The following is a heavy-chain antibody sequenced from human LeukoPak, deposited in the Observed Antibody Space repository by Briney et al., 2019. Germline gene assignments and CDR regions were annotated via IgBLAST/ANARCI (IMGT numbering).Heavy chain of an antibody. CDR1: GFTFSGSA. CDR2: IRSKANSYAT. J-gene: IGHJ3*02. CDR3: TRLALYGDYRDAFDI. Sequence: GGSLRLSCAASGFTFSGSAMHWVRQASGKGLEWVGRIRSKANSYATAYAASVKGRFTISRDDSKNTAYLQMNSLKTEDTAVYYCTRLALYGDYRDAFDIWGQGTMVTVPS. V-gene: IGHV3-73*01. D-gene: IGHD4-17*01.